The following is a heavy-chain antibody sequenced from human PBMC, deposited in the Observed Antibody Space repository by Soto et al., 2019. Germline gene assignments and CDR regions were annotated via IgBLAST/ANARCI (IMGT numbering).Heavy chain of an antibody. CDR1: GYPFTSYG. J-gene: IGHJ6*02. Sequence: XAVKVACNASGYPFTSYGSIWVRQSPGQGLEWMGWISAYNGNTNYAQKLQGRVTMTTDTSTSTAYMELRSLRSDDTAVYYCARGCSGGSCYNAPYSDYYYGMDVWGQGTTVTVSS. D-gene: IGHD2-15*01. CDR2: ISAYNGNT. CDR3: ARGCSGGSCYNAPYSDYYYGMDV. V-gene: IGHV1-18*01.